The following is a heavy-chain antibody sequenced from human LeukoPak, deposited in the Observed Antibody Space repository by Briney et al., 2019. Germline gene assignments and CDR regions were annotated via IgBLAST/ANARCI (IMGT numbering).Heavy chain of an antibody. Sequence: TVKVSCKASGGTFSSYAISWVRQAPGQGLEWMGGIIPIFGTANYAQKFQGRVTITADESTSTAYMELSSLRSEDTAVYYCARVFPYCSSTSCYGWFDPWGQGTPVTVSS. CDR1: GGTFSSYA. V-gene: IGHV1-69*01. J-gene: IGHJ5*02. CDR2: IIPIFGTA. CDR3: ARVFPYCSSTSCYGWFDP. D-gene: IGHD2-2*01.